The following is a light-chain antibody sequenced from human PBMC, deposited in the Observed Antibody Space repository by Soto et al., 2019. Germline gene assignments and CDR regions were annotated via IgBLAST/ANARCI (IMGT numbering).Light chain of an antibody. Sequence: GAHLQSITIINKGTSSDVDGYNYVSLYRQHPCRSPELMIYDVSNRPSGVSNRFSGSNSGDTASLIIFGLLAEDKAYYFCSSYTTGSSLFVPRTKFTV. CDR1: SSDVDGYNY. CDR3: SSYTTGSSL. CDR2: DVS. V-gene: IGLV2-14*04. J-gene: IGLJ1*01.